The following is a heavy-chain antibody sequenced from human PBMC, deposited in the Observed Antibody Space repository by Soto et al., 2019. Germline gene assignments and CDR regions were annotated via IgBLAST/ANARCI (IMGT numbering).Heavy chain of an antibody. CDR1: GGTFSSYA. CDR3: ASRFVVAPGLYYGMDV. Sequence: SVKVSCKASGGTFSSYAISWVRQAPGQGLEWMGGIIPIFGTANYAQKFQGRVTITADESTSTAYMELSSLRSEDTAGYYCASRFVVAPGLYYGMDVWGQGTTVTVSS. J-gene: IGHJ6*02. V-gene: IGHV1-69*13. D-gene: IGHD2-2*01. CDR2: IIPIFGTA.